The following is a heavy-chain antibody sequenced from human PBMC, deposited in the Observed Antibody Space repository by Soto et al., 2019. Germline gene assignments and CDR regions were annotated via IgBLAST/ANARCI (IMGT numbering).Heavy chain of an antibody. CDR3: ARAPY. V-gene: IGHV1-69*13. Sequence: ASVKVSCKASGYTFTSYDINWVRQATGQGLEWMGWMNPNSGTANYAQKFQGRVTITADESTSTAYMELSSLRSEDTAVYYCARAPYWGQGTLVTVSS. J-gene: IGHJ4*02. CDR1: GYTFTSYD. CDR2: MNPNSGTA.